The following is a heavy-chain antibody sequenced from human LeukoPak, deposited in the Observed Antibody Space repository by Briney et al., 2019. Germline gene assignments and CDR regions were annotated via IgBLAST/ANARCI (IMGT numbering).Heavy chain of an antibody. V-gene: IGHV6-1*01. D-gene: IGHD2-8*01. CDR3: ARGMVYASYYYYYYMDV. CDR1: GVSVSSNSAA. Sequence: SQTLSLTCAISGVSVSSNSAAWNWIRQSPSRGLELLGRTYYRSKWYNDDAVSMKSRITIHPDTSKNQFSLQLNSVTPEDTAVYYCARGMVYASYYYYYYMDVWGKGTTVTVSS. J-gene: IGHJ6*03. CDR2: TYYRSKWYN.